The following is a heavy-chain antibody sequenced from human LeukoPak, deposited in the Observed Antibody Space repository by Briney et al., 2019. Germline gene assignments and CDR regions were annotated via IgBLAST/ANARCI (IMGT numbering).Heavy chain of an antibody. J-gene: IGHJ4*02. CDR1: GFTFSNAW. V-gene: IGHV3-15*01. CDR3: WAYYDSSGYEGFDY. D-gene: IGHD3-22*01. Sequence: PGGSLRLSFAASGFTFSNAWMSWVRQAPGKGLEWVGRIKSRTDGGTTDYAAPVQGRFTISRDDSKNTLYLQMNSLKTEDTAVYYCWAYYDSSGYEGFDYWGQGTLVTVSS. CDR2: IKSRTDGGTT.